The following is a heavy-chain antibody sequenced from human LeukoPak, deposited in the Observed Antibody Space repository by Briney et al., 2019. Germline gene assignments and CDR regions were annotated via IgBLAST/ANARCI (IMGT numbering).Heavy chain of an antibody. J-gene: IGHJ4*02. D-gene: IGHD6-19*01. CDR3: AKGTWVRGSGWYYFDY. CDR1: GYTFTKYA. CDR2: SDAGNAKT. V-gene: IGHV1-3*01. Sequence: ASVKVSCKASGYTFTKYAMNWVRQAPGQRLEWMGWSDAGNAKTKYSQKFQGRVTITRDTSASTAYMELGSLRSEDTAVYYCAKGTWVRGSGWYYFDYWGQGTLVTVSS.